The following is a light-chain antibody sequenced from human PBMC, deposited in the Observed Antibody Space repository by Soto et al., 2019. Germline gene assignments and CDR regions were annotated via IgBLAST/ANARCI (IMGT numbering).Light chain of an antibody. Sequence: QSVLTQPPSASGTPGQTATISCSGSSSNIGTPYVYWYQQLPGTAPKLLIYTHNQRPSGVPDRFSGAKSGTSASLAISGLRSEDEADYFCAAWDDNRSGYVFGSGTKATVL. J-gene: IGLJ1*01. V-gene: IGLV1-47*01. CDR3: AAWDDNRSGYV. CDR2: THN. CDR1: SSNIGTPY.